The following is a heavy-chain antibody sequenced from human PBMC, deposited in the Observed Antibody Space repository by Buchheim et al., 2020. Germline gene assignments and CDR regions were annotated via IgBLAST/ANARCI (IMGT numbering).Heavy chain of an antibody. CDR3: AKGYDFWSGSLEC. V-gene: IGHV3-23*01. Sequence: EVQLLESGGGLVQPGGSLRLSCAASGFSFSGYAMSWVRQAPGRGLEWVSSISGSGGTTFYADSVTGRFSISRDNSKNTPYLQMNSLRAEDTAVYFCAKGYDFWSGSLECWGQGTL. CDR2: ISGSGGTT. D-gene: IGHD3-3*01. CDR1: GFSFSGYA. J-gene: IGHJ4*02.